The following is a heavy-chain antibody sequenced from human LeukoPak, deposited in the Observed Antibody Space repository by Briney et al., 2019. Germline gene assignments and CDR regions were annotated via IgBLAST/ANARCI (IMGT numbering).Heavy chain of an antibody. J-gene: IGHJ4*02. Sequence: SETLSLTCSVSGYSISSGHYWGWIRQPPGKGLEWIGYIYYSGSTDYNPSLKSRVTISVETSKNQFSLNLSSVTAADTAVYYCARGRLARSPYFDYWGQGTLVTVSS. CDR3: ARGRLARSPYFDY. CDR1: GYSISSGHY. CDR2: IYYSGST. D-gene: IGHD6-19*01. V-gene: IGHV4-61*01.